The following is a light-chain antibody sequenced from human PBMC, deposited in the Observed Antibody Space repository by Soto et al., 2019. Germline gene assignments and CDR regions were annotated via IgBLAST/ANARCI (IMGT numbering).Light chain of an antibody. V-gene: IGLV2-8*01. CDR2: EVS. Sequence: QSALTQPPSASGSPGQSVTISCSGTTSDIGAYNYVSWYQRQHPGKPPKLIIFEVSQRPSGVPDRFSGSKSGNTAYLTVSGLQAEDEADYYCSSHGGSNDFYVFGTGTKVTVL. J-gene: IGLJ1*01. CDR3: SSHGGSNDFYV. CDR1: TSDIGAYNY.